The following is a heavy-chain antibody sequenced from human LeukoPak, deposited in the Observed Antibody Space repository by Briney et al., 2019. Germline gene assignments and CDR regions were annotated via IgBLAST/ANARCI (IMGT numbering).Heavy chain of an antibody. J-gene: IGHJ3*02. CDR1: GGSFSGYY. V-gene: IGHV4-34*01. Sequence: PSETLSLTCAVYGGSFSGYYWSWSRQPPGKGLEWIGEINHSGSTNYNPSLKSRVTISVDTFKNQFSLKLSSVTTADTAVYYCARRRSYGYSYAFDIWGQGTMVTVSS. D-gene: IGHD5-18*01. CDR2: INHSGST. CDR3: ARRRSYGYSYAFDI.